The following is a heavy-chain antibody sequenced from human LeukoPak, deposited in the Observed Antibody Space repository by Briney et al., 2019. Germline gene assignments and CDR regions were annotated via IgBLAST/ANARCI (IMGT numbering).Heavy chain of an antibody. Sequence: SETLSLTCAVYGGSFSGYCWSWIRQPPGKGLEWIGEINHSGSTNYNPSLKSRVTISVDTSKNQFSLKLSSVTAADTAVYYCARETVAGTYYFDYWGQGTLVTVSS. CDR1: GGSFSGYC. D-gene: IGHD6-19*01. CDR2: INHSGST. J-gene: IGHJ4*02. V-gene: IGHV4-34*01. CDR3: ARETVAGTYYFDY.